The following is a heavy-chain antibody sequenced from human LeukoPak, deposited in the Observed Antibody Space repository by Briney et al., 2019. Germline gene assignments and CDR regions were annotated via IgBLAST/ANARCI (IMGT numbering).Heavy chain of an antibody. CDR1: GYTLTELS. D-gene: IGHD3-22*01. J-gene: IGHJ4*02. Sequence: ASVKVSCKVSGYTLTELSMHWVRQAPGKGLEWMGGFDPEDGETIYAQKFQGRVTMTEDTSTDTAYMELSSLRSEDTAVYYCATDQFYYDKKGGFDYWGQGTLVTVSS. CDR3: ATDQFYYDKKGGFDY. CDR2: FDPEDGET. V-gene: IGHV1-24*01.